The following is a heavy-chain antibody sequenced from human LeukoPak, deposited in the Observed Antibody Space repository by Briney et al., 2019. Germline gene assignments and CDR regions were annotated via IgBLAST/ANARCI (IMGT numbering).Heavy chain of an antibody. CDR3: ASGVVIAAEVHH. Sequence: SETLSLTCAVSGYSVTSGYYWGWIRPPPGKGLEWIGSISYSGYTYYNPSLTGRVTISVDTSKNQVSLNLTSVTAADTAVHYFASGVVIAAEVHHWGQGTLVAVSS. CDR2: ISYSGYT. V-gene: IGHV4-38-2*01. D-gene: IGHD2-21*01. CDR1: GYSVTSGYY. J-gene: IGHJ5*02.